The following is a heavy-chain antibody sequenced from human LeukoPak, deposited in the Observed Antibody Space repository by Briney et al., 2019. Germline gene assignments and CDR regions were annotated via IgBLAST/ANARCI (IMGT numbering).Heavy chain of an antibody. D-gene: IGHD5-24*01. CDR3: AKGRRDGYAYPLFDH. V-gene: IGHV3-48*01. CDR1: GFTFSFSI. J-gene: IGHJ4*01. Sequence: PGGSLRLSCAASGFTFSFSIMNWVRQAPGKGLEWVAHISRNGFIIYYADSVNGRFIISRDNAKNSLYMQMNSLRAEDTALYYCAKGRRDGYAYPLFDHWGHGALVTVSS. CDR2: ISRNGFII.